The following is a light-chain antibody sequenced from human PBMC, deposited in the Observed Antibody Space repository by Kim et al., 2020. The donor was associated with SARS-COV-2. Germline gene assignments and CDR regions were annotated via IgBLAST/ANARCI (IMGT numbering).Light chain of an antibody. CDR2: GAS. Sequence: LSPGERATRSCRASQSVRSSYLAWYQQKPGQAPRLLIYGASSRATGIPDRFSGSGSGTDFTFTISRLEPEDFAVYYCQQYGSSPYTFGQGTKLEI. CDR1: QSVRSSY. CDR3: QQYGSSPYT. J-gene: IGKJ2*01. V-gene: IGKV3-20*01.